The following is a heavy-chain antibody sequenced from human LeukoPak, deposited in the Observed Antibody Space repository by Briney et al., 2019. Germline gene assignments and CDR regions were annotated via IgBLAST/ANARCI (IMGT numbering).Heavy chain of an antibody. D-gene: IGHD6-19*01. CDR3: ARGEIVAVAGTTGGYYYYGMDV. Sequence: ASVKVSCKASGGTFSSYAISWVRQAPGQGLEWMGGIIPIFGTANYAQKFQGRVTITADESTSTAYMELSSLRSEDTAMYYCARGEIVAVAGTTGGYYYYGMDVWGKGTTVTVSS. V-gene: IGHV1-69*13. CDR1: GGTFSSYA. J-gene: IGHJ6*04. CDR2: IIPIFGTA.